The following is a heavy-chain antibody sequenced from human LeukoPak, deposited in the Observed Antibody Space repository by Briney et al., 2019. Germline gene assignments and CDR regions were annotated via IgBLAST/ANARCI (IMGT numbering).Heavy chain of an antibody. Sequence: GGSLRLSCAASGFTFSSYAMHWVRQAPGKGLEYVSAISSNGGSTYYANSVKGRFTISRDNSKNTLYLQMGGLRAEDMAVYYCARGCGGDCYWKMGFDPWGQGTLVTVSS. CDR3: ARGCGGDCYWKMGFDP. CDR2: ISSNGGST. CDR1: GFTFSSYA. J-gene: IGHJ5*02. V-gene: IGHV3-64*01. D-gene: IGHD2-21*01.